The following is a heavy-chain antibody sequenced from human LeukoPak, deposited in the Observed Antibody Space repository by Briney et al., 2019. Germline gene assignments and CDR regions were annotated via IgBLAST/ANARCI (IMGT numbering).Heavy chain of an antibody. Sequence: PGGSLRLSCAASGFTFSSYAMHWVRQAPGKGLEYVSAISSNGGSTYYANSVKGRFTISRDNSKNTLYLQMGSLRAEDMAVYYCARDFSASGYKPLDVWGKGTTVTISS. CDR2: ISSNGGST. D-gene: IGHD3-22*01. CDR1: GFTFSSYA. J-gene: IGHJ6*04. V-gene: IGHV3-64*01. CDR3: ARDFSASGYKPLDV.